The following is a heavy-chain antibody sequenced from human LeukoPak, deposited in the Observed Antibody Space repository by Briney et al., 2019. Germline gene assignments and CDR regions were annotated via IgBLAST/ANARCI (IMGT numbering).Heavy chain of an antibody. Sequence: GASVKVSCKASGYTFTSYAMDWVRQAPGQGLEWMGWINTNTGNPTYAQGFTGRFVFSLDTSVSTAYLQISSLKAEDTAVYYCARDPFGVVIDRTLDYWGQGTLVTVSS. CDR3: ARDPFGVVIDRTLDY. D-gene: IGHD3-3*01. CDR2: INTNTGNP. CDR1: GYTFTSYA. V-gene: IGHV7-4-1*02. J-gene: IGHJ4*02.